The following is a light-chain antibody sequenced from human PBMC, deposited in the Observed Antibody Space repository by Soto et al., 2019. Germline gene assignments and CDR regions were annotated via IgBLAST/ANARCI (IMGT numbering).Light chain of an antibody. V-gene: IGLV1-47*01. CDR3: SARADILRGVV. Sequence: QSVLTQPPSASGTPGQRVTISCSGSSSNIGSNHVYWYQQFPGMAPKLLMYRSDQRPTGVSDRFSGSKSGTSASLAISGLRSDDEADYYCSARADILRGVVFGGGTQLTVL. CDR2: RSD. J-gene: IGLJ2*01. CDR1: SSNIGSNH.